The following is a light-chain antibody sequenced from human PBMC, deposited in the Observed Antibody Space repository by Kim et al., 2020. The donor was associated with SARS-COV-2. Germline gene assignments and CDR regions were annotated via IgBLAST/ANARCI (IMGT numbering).Light chain of an antibody. Sequence: DIQMTQSPSTLSASVGDRVTITCRASQNVNSWLAWYQQKPGEAPKLLIHKVSNSESGVPSRFSGSGSGAEFTLTISSLQPDDIATYYCQQHDTYPLTFGQGTKLEI. CDR1: QNVNSW. J-gene: IGKJ2*01. V-gene: IGKV1-5*03. CDR3: QQHDTYPLT. CDR2: KVS.